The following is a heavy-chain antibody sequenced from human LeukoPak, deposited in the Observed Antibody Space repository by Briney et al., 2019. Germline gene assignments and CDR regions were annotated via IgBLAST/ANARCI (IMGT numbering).Heavy chain of an antibody. Sequence: SETLSLTCTASGGSISSYYWSWIRQPPGKGLEWIGYIYYSGSTNYNPSLKSRVTISVDTSKNQFSLKLSSVSAADTAVYYCAREGYDFWSGYFQPQGAFDIWGQGTMVTVSS. D-gene: IGHD3-3*01. V-gene: IGHV4-59*12. CDR2: IYYSGST. CDR1: GGSISSYY. J-gene: IGHJ3*02. CDR3: AREGYDFWSGYFQPQGAFDI.